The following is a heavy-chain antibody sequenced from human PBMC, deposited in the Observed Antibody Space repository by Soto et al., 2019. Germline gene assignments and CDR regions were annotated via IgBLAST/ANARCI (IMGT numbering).Heavy chain of an antibody. CDR1: GGSISSNGYY. Sequence: QLQLQESGPGLVKPSETLSLTCSVSGGSISSNGYYWGWIRQPPGKGLEWIGSMDHSGSTYYNPSLKSRVTISVDTSKNQLPLKLSSVTAADTAVYYCARHVGYNYGQIDYWGQGTLVTVSS. CDR2: MDHSGST. D-gene: IGHD5-18*01. J-gene: IGHJ4*02. CDR3: ARHVGYNYGQIDY. V-gene: IGHV4-39*01.